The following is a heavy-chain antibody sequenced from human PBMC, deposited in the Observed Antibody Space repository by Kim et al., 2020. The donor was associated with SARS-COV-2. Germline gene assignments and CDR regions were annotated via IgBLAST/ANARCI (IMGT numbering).Heavy chain of an antibody. V-gene: IGHV4-34*01. CDR2: INHSGST. J-gene: IGHJ6*02. CDR3: ARGIRGVIFVYYYYGMDV. CDR1: GGSFSGYY. D-gene: IGHD3-10*01. Sequence: SETLSLTCAVYGGSFSGYYWSWIRQPPGKGLEWIGEINHSGSTNDNPSLKSRVTISVDTSKNQFSLKLSSVTAADTAVYYCARGIRGVIFVYYYYGMDVWGQGTTVTVSS.